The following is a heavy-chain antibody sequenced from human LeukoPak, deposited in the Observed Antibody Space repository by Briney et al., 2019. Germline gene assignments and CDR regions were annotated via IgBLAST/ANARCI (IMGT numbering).Heavy chain of an antibody. V-gene: IGHV4-4*07. CDR2: VFNTGIT. Sequence: SETLSLTRTVSTGTINTYYWSWIRQPAGKGLEWIGRVFNTGITNYNPPLMRRGTTTVDTTTKHYSLQLMSFTAADTAVYDCARHSPYYYDSSGYLGPFDYWGEGTLVTVSS. J-gene: IGHJ4*02. D-gene: IGHD3-22*01. CDR1: TGTINTYY. CDR3: ARHSPYYYDSSGYLGPFDY.